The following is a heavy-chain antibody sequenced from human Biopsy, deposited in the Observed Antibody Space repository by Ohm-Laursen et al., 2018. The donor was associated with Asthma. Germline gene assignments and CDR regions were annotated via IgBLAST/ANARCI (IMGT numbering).Heavy chain of an antibody. CDR3: VRGSSSWHHGPFHYYYGLDV. J-gene: IGHJ6*02. D-gene: IGHD6-13*01. V-gene: IGHV4-39*01. Sequence: SETLSLTYSLSSGSGGYMRSGNYYWGWIRQPPGKGLEWIGSIYYSGTTYYNPSLESRVTVSEDTSKNQFSLNLTSVTAADTAVYYCVRGSSSWHHGPFHYYYGLDVWGQGTTATVSS. CDR1: SGSGGYMRSGNYY. CDR2: IYYSGTT.